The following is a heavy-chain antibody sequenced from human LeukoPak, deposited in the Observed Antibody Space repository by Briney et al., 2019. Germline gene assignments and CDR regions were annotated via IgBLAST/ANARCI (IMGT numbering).Heavy chain of an antibody. CDR2: LSPDGSSS. CDR1: GFTFSTYW. CDR3: TRSPSLGGNYWGFDC. Sequence: PGGSLRLSCAASGFTFSTYWMHWVRQAPGVGLVWVSRLSPDGSSSVYADSVKGRFTVSRDNAKNTLYLQMNSLRAEDTAVYYCTRSPSLGGNYWGFDCWGQGTLVTVSS. V-gene: IGHV3-74*01. D-gene: IGHD1-26*01. J-gene: IGHJ4*02.